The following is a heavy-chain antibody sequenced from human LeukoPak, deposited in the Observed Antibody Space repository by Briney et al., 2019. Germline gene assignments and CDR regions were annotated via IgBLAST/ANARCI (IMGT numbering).Heavy chain of an antibody. J-gene: IGHJ4*02. D-gene: IGHD3-9*01. CDR3: AGYFDWLSPIDY. CDR1: GYTFTGYY. Sequence: ASVKVSCKASGYTFTGYYMHWVRQAPGQGLEWMGWISAYNGNTNYAQKLQGRVTMTTDTSTSTAYMELRSLRSDDTAVYYCAGYFDWLSPIDYWGQGTLVTVSP. V-gene: IGHV1-18*04. CDR2: ISAYNGNT.